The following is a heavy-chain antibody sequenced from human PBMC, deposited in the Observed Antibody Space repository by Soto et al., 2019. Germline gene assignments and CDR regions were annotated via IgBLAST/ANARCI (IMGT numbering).Heavy chain of an antibody. J-gene: IGHJ4*02. V-gene: IGHV4-39*01. CDR3: ARHPGIAAHFDF. D-gene: IGHD6-13*01. Sequence: SSETLSLACRVSGCSISSSSHYWGWIRQSPGKGLGWIGSIYYRGSAYYNPSLKSRVTISVDTSKNQFSLKLRSVTAADTSVYYYARHPGIAAHFDFWGQGTPVTVSS. CDR1: GCSISSSSHY. CDR2: IYYRGSA.